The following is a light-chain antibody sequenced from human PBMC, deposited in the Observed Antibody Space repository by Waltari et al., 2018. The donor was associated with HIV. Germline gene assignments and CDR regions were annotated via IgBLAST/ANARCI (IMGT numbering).Light chain of an antibody. CDR1: SSDVGGYNY. J-gene: IGLJ3*02. CDR2: EVS. V-gene: IGLV2-8*01. Sequence: QSALTQPPSASGSPGQSVTISCTGTSSDVGGYNYVSWYQHHPGKAPKLMIYEVSKRPSGVPDCFFGSKSGNTASLTVSGLQAEDEADYYCSSFAGSFWVFGGGTKLTVL. CDR3: SSFAGSFWV.